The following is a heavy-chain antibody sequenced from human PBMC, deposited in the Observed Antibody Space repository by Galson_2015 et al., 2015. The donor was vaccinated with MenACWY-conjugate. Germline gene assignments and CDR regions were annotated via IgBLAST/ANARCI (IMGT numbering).Heavy chain of an antibody. D-gene: IGHD3-22*01. V-gene: IGHV6-1*01. Sequence: CAISGDSVSSHSAAWNRIRQSPSRGFEWLGRTYSRSQWHSDYAVSVKGRLTIHPDTSKNEISLQLLSVTPEDTAVYYCAREVSSRYHSDYFCCASWGQGTLVTVSS. CDR1: GDSVSSHSAA. J-gene: IGHJ5*02. CDR2: TYSRSQWHS. CDR3: AREVSSRYHSDYFCCAS.